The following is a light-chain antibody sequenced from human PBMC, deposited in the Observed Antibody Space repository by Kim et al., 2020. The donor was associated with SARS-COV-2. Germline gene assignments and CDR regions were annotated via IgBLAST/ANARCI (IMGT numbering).Light chain of an antibody. CDR1: QSISSS. V-gene: IGKV1-5*01. CDR3: QQYNGYSTWT. J-gene: IGKJ1*01. CDR2: DAS. Sequence: DIQMTQSPSTLSASVGDRVTITCRASQSISSSLAWYQQKPGKAPKLLIYDASTLESGVPSRFSGSGSGTAFTLTISSLQPDDSSTYYCQQYNGYSTWTFGQGTKVDIK.